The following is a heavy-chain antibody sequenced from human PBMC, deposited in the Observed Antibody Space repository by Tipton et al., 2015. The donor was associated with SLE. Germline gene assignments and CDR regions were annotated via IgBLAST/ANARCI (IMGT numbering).Heavy chain of an antibody. CDR1: GGSFSGYY. D-gene: IGHD2-21*02. Sequence: TLSLTCAVYGGSFSGYYWSWIRQPPGKGLEWIGEINHSGSTNYNPSLKSRVTISVDTSKNQFSLKLSSVTAADTAVYYCARESDWDAFDIWGQGTMVTVSS. CDR2: INHSGST. J-gene: IGHJ3*02. V-gene: IGHV4-34*01. CDR3: ARESDWDAFDI.